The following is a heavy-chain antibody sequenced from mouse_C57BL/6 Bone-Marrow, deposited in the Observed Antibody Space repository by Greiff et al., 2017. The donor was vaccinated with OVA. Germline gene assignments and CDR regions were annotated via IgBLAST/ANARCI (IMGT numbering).Heavy chain of an antibody. Sequence: QVQLQQSGAELARPGASVKLSCKASGYTFTSYGISWVKQRTGQGLEWIGEIYPRSGNTYSNEKFKGKATLTAEESSSTAYIELRSLTSADSAVYFCARPFRTVLAYWGQGTLVTVSA. D-gene: IGHD1-1*01. CDR3: ARPFRTVLAY. V-gene: IGHV1-81*01. J-gene: IGHJ3*01. CDR2: IYPRSGNT. CDR1: GYTFTSYG.